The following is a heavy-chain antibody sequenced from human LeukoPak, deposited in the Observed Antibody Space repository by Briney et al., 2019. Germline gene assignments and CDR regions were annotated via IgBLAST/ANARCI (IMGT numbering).Heavy chain of an antibody. CDR3: ARALTMVRGVIFRWFDP. J-gene: IGHJ5*02. CDR2: INPSGGST. D-gene: IGHD3-10*01. V-gene: IGHV1-46*01. CDR1: GYTFTSYY. Sequence: ASVKVSCKASGYTFTSYYMHWVRQVPGQGLEWMGIINPSGGSTSYAQKFQGRVTMTRDMSTSTVYMELSSLRSEDTAVYYCARALTMVRGVIFRWFDPWGQGTLVTVSS.